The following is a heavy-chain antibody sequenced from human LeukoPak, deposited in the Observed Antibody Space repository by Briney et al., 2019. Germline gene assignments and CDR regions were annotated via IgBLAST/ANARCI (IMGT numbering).Heavy chain of an antibody. J-gene: IGHJ6*03. CDR2: INTNTGNP. CDR3: ARDSRDYYYYMDV. V-gene: IGHV7-4-1*02. Sequence: ASVKVSCKASGYTFTSYAMNGVRQAPGPGLEWMGWINTNTGNPTYAQGFTGRFVFSLDTSVSTAYLQISSLKAEDTAVYYCARDSRDYYYYMDVWGKGTTVTVSS. CDR1: GYTFTSYA.